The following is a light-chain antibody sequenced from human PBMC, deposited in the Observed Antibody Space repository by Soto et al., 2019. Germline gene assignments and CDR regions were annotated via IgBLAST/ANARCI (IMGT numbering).Light chain of an antibody. CDR1: QSIASNY. J-gene: IGKJ1*01. CDR2: GAS. V-gene: IGKV3-20*01. CDR3: QQHDTSLTWT. Sequence: DIVVTQSPLSLPVTPGEPASISCRSSQSIASNYLAWYQKKPGQPPRLLIYGASKRATGIPVRFSGSGSGADFTLTISRLEPEDFGIYYCQQHDTSLTWTFGQGTKVDIK.